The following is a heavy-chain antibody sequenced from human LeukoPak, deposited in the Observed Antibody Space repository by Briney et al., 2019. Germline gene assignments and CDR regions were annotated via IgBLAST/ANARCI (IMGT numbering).Heavy chain of an antibody. D-gene: IGHD3-3*01. CDR2: INPNSGGT. CDR1: GYTFTGCY. Sequence: GASVTVSCKASGYTFTGCYMHWVRQAPGQGLEWMGWINPNSGGTNYAQKFQGWVTMTRDTSISTAYMELSRLRSDDTAVYYCARTEAGDFWSGYYRNGLDVWGQGTTVTVSS. V-gene: IGHV1-2*04. J-gene: IGHJ6*02. CDR3: ARTEAGDFWSGYYRNGLDV.